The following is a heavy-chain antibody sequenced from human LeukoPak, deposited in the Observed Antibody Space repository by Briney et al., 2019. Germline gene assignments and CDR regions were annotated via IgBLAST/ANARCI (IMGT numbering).Heavy chain of an antibody. CDR3: AKDERSGRGILIDY. CDR2: ISGGGGSS. J-gene: IGHJ4*02. D-gene: IGHD6-13*01. Sequence: PGGSLRLSCAASGFTFSSYAMSWVRQAPGKGLEWVSAISGGGGSSYYADSVMGRFTISRDNSKNTLYPQMNSLRADDTAVYYCAKDERSGRGILIDYWGQGTLVTVSS. V-gene: IGHV3-23*01. CDR1: GFTFSSYA.